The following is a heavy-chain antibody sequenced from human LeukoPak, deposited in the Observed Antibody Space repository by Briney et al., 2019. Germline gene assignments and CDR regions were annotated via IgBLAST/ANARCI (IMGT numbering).Heavy chain of an antibody. J-gene: IGHJ4*02. V-gene: IGHV1-2*02. D-gene: IGHD2-8*01. CDR1: GYTFTGYY. Sequence: GASVKVSCKASGYTFTGYYMHWVRQAPGQGLEWMGWINPNSGGTNYAQKFQGRVTMTRDTSISTAYMELSRLRSDDTAVYYCATLGYCTNGVCYTIDYWGQGTLVTVSS. CDR3: ATLGYCTNGVCYTIDY. CDR2: INPNSGGT.